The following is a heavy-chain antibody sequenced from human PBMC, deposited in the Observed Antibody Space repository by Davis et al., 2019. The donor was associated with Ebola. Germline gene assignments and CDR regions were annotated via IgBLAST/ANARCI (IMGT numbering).Heavy chain of an antibody. CDR3: ARGDFYYGVDV. J-gene: IGHJ4*02. D-gene: IGHD3-10*01. CDR2: MYSGGTT. Sequence: PGGSLRLSCAASGFSVSTKYMNWVRQAPGKGLQWVSIMYSGGTTYYADSVKGRFTISRDSSKNTVYLQMNSLRAEDTAVYYCARGDFYYGVDVWGQGTLVTVSS. CDR1: GFSVSTKY. V-gene: IGHV3-53*01.